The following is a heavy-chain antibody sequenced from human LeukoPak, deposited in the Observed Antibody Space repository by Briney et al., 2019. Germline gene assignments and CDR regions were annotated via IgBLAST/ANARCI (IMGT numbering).Heavy chain of an antibody. D-gene: IGHD1-1*01. J-gene: IGHJ3*02. V-gene: IGHV5-51*01. Sequence: GASVKVSCKASGYTFTSYWIGWVRQMPGRGLEWMGIIYPGDSDTRYSPSFQGQVTISADKSISTAYLQWSSLKASDTAMYYCARPRTTGTSYDAFDIWGQGTMVTVSS. CDR2: IYPGDSDT. CDR3: ARPRTTGTSYDAFDI. CDR1: GYTFTSYW.